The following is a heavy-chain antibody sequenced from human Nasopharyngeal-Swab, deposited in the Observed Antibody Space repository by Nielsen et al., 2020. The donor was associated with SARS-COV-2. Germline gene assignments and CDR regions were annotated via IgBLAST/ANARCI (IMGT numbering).Heavy chain of an antibody. Sequence: GESLKISCAASGFTFSSYSMNWVRQAPGKGLEWVSYISSSSSTIYYADSVKGRFTISRDNAKNSLYLQMNSLRDEDTAVYYCARLDGYSSSWYPLDAWGQGTTVTVSS. CDR3: ARLDGYSSSWYPLDA. CDR2: ISSSSSTI. V-gene: IGHV3-48*02. CDR1: GFTFSSYS. J-gene: IGHJ6*02. D-gene: IGHD6-13*01.